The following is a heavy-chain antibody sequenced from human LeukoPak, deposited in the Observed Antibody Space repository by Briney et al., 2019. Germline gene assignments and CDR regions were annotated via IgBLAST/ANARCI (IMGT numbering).Heavy chain of an antibody. CDR3: ASISFGVVTSDAFDI. J-gene: IGHJ3*02. CDR2: ISYDGSNK. V-gene: IGHV3-30*19. Sequence: GGSLRLSCAASGFVFSSYGMHWVRQAPGKGLEWVAVISYDGSNKYYADSVKGRFTISRDNSKNTLYLQMNSLRAEDTAVYYCASISFGVVTSDAFDIWGQGTMVTVSS. CDR1: GFVFSSYG. D-gene: IGHD3-3*01.